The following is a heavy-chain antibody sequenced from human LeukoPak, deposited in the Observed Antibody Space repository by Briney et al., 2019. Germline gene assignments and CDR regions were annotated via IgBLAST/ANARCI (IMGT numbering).Heavy chain of an antibody. CDR2: ISSSSSYI. D-gene: IGHD5-12*01. Sequence: GGSLRLSCAASGFTFSSYSMNWVRQAPGKGLEWVSSISSSSSYIYYADSVKGRFTISRDNAKNSLYLQMNSLRAEDTAVYYCARDVLSWLRTFDIWGQGTMVTVSS. V-gene: IGHV3-21*01. CDR1: GFTFSSYS. CDR3: ARDVLSWLRTFDI. J-gene: IGHJ3*02.